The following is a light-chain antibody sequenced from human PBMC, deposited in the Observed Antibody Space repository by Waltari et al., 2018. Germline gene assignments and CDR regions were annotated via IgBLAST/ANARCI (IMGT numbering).Light chain of an antibody. CDR2: GAS. V-gene: IGKV3-15*01. CDR1: QSLNNH. CDR3: QQSHALPPWT. J-gene: IGKJ1*01. Sequence: EIVVTQSPATLSVSPGDRAILTCRTSQSLNNHLAWFQQKPGQSPRPLIYGASARASGVPARFSGSGSGTEFTLTITSLQSEDFAVYYCQQSHALPPWTFGQGTRV.